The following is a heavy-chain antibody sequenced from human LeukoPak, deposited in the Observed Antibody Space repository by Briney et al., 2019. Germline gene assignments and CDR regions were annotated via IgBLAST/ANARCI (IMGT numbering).Heavy chain of an antibody. Sequence: SETLSLTCTVSGGSISSYYWSWIRQPPGKGLEWIGYIYYSGSTNYNPSLKSRVTISVDTSKNQFSLKLSSVTAADTAVYYCATTSSIAAPLFRRDHYYMDVWGKGTTVTVSS. J-gene: IGHJ6*03. CDR1: GGSISSYY. CDR2: IYYSGST. V-gene: IGHV4-59*01. D-gene: IGHD6-6*01. CDR3: ATTSSIAAPLFRRDHYYMDV.